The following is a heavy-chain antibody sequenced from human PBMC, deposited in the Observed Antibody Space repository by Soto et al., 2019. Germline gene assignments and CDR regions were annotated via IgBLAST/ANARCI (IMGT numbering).Heavy chain of an antibody. CDR3: ARDWDCSSTSCYAYYYYGMDV. D-gene: IGHD2-2*01. V-gene: IGHV1-69*01. J-gene: IGHJ6*02. CDR2: IIPIFGTA. CDR1: GGTFSSYA. Sequence: QVQLVQSGAEVKKPGSSVKVSCKASGGTFSSYAISWVRQAPGQGLEWMGGIIPIFGTANYAQKFQGRVTITADESTSTAYMELRSLRSDDTAVYYCARDWDCSSTSCYAYYYYGMDVWGQGTTVTVSS.